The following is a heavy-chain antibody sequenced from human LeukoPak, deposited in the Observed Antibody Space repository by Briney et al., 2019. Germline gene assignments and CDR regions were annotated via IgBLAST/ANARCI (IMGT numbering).Heavy chain of an antibody. Sequence: TGGSLRLTCAASGFTFSSYGMHSVRQAPGKGLEWVAVIWYDGSNKYYADSVKGRFTISRDNSKNTLYLQMNSLRAEDTAVYYCARGNYGDYVSFDYWGQGTLVTVSS. D-gene: IGHD4-17*01. V-gene: IGHV3-33*01. CDR3: ARGNYGDYVSFDY. J-gene: IGHJ4*02. CDR1: GFTFSSYG. CDR2: IWYDGSNK.